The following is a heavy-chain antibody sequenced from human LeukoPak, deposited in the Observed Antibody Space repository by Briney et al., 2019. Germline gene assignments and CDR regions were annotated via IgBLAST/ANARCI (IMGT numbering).Heavy chain of an antibody. V-gene: IGHV3-48*03. CDR3: AKGRMVTYYYDSSGYAVADY. CDR2: ISSSGSTI. CDR1: GFTFSSYE. J-gene: IGHJ4*02. D-gene: IGHD3-22*01. Sequence: GGSLRLSCAASGFTFSSYEMNWVRQAPGKGLEWVSYISSSGSTIYSADSVKGRFTISRDNSKNTLYLQMNSLRAEDTAVYYCAKGRMVTYYYDSSGYAVADYWGQGTLVTVSS.